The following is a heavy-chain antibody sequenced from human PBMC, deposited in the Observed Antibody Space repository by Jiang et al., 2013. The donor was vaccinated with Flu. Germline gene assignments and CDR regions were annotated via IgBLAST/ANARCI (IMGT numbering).Heavy chain of an antibody. CDR3: ASHREMATMPFDY. V-gene: IGHV5-10-1*01. CDR1: GYSFTSYW. Sequence: GAEVKKPGESLRISCKGSGYSFTSYWISWVRQMPGKGLEWMGRIDPSDSYTNYSPSFQGHVTISADKSISTAYLQWSSLKASDTAMYYCASHREMATMPFDYWGQGTLVTVSS. D-gene: IGHD5-24*01. J-gene: IGHJ4*02. CDR2: IDPSDSYT.